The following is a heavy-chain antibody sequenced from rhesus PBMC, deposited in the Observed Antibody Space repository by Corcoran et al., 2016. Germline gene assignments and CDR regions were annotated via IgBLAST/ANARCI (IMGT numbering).Heavy chain of an antibody. V-gene: IGHV4-65*01. CDR2: IGGSSGST. D-gene: IGHD2-21*01. Sequence: QVQLKDSGPDLVRPSKPCSLTSLASGGPSSSGNWWRWTATPPGKGLGWIGYIGGSSGSTYYNPSSKSRVTISTDTSKNQFSLKLSSVTAADTAVYYCARVPTYCTGSGCYDYWGQGVLVTVSS. CDR1: GGPSSSGNW. J-gene: IGHJ4*01. CDR3: ARVPTYCTGSGCYDY.